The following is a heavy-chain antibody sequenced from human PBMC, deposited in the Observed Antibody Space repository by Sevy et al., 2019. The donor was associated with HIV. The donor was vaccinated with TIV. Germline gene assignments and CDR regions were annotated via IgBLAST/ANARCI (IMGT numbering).Heavy chain of an antibody. D-gene: IGHD4-17*01. CDR1: GFTFSSYD. Sequence: GGSLRLSCAASGFTFSSYDMHWVRQAPGKGLEWVALISYDGRNKHYADSVKGRFSVSRDSSRNTLFLQMNSLRTEDTALYYCAKERVHGDGVYDYWGQGTLVTVSS. CDR3: AKERVHGDGVYDY. J-gene: IGHJ4*02. V-gene: IGHV3-30*18. CDR2: ISYDGRNK.